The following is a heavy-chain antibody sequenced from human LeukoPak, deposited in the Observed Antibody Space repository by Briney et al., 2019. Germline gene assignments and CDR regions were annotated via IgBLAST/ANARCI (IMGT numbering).Heavy chain of an antibody. CDR3: ARDEEWLVGRLDY. D-gene: IGHD6-19*01. CDR1: GFTFSSYS. V-gene: IGHV3-21*01. Sequence: GGSLRLSCAASGFTFSSYSMNWVRQAPGKGLEWVSSISSSSSYIYYADSVKGRFTISRDNAKNSLYLQMNSLRAEDTAVYYCARDEEWLVGRLDYWGQGTLVTVSS. CDR2: ISSSSSYI. J-gene: IGHJ4*02.